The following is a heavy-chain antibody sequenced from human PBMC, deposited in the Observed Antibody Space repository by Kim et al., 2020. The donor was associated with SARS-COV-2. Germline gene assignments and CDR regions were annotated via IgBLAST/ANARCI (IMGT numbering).Heavy chain of an antibody. J-gene: IGHJ4*02. CDR3: ARIEQWLELSFDY. D-gene: IGHD6-19*01. Sequence: GGSLRLSCAASGFTFSSYEMNWVRQAPGKGLEWVSYISSSGSTIYYADSVKGRFTISRDNAKNSLYLQMNSLRAEDTAVYYCARIEQWLELSFDYWGQGTLVTVSS. V-gene: IGHV3-48*03. CDR2: ISSSGSTI. CDR1: GFTFSSYE.